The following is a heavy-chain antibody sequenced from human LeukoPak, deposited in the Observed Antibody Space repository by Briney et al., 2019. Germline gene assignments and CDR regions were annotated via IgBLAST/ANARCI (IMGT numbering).Heavy chain of an antibody. CDR3: ARDRYCSGGSCYRWFDP. CDR1: GGTFSSYA. Sequence: ASVKVSCKASGGTFSSYAISWVRQAPGQGLEWMGWINPNSGGTNYAQKFQGRVTMTRDTSISTAYMELSRLRSDDTAVYYCARDRYCSGGSCYRWFDPWGQGTLVTVSS. V-gene: IGHV1-2*02. J-gene: IGHJ5*02. CDR2: INPNSGGT. D-gene: IGHD2-15*01.